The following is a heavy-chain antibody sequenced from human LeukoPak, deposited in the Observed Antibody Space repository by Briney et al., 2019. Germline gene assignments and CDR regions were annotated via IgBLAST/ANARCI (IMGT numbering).Heavy chain of an antibody. CDR1: GFPFNSHW. J-gene: IGHJ4*02. D-gene: IGHD1-26*01. CDR3: VYSGNYRFDY. V-gene: IGHV3-74*01. Sequence: GGPLRLSCAASGFPFNSHWMHWVCQAPGKGLVWVSRISSDGSSRSCADSVKGRFTISRDNAKNTLYLEMNSLRDEDTAIYYCVYSGNYRFDYWGQGTLVTVSS. CDR2: ISSDGSSR.